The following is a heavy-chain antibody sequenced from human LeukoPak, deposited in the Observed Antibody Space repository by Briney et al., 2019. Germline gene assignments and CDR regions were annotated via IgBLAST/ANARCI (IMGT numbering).Heavy chain of an antibody. CDR3: ARSYYDLPSFDY. D-gene: IGHD3-3*01. CDR1: GGSISSGRYD. Sequence: PSETLSLTCTVSGGSISSGRYDWGWIRQPGGKGLEWIVRMYTSGSTNYNPSLKSRVTISVHTSKNQFSLKLSSVTAADTAVYYCARSYYDLPSFDYWGQGTLVTVSS. V-gene: IGHV4-61*02. CDR2: MYTSGST. J-gene: IGHJ4*02.